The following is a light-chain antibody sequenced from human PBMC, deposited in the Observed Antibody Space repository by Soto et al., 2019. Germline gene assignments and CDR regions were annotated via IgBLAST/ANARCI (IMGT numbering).Light chain of an antibody. Sequence: QSALTQPAYVSGSRGQSITISCTGTSSDVGGYNYVSWYQQHPGKAPKLMIYDVSNRPSGVSNRFSGSKSGNTASLTISGLQAEDEADYYCSSYTSSSTLGVFGGGTKLTAL. CDR3: SSYTSSSTLGV. CDR2: DVS. V-gene: IGLV2-14*01. J-gene: IGLJ2*01. CDR1: SSDVGGYNY.